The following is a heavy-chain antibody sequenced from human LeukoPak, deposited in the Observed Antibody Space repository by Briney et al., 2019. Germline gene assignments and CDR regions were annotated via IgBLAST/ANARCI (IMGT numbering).Heavy chain of an antibody. V-gene: IGHV1-2*02. CDR1: GYTLTGYY. CDR2: INPKSGGT. J-gene: IGHJ5*02. D-gene: IGHD3/OR15-3a*01. CDR3: ARDGFLDWNDDLEQQFDP. Sequence: ASVKVSCKASGYTLTGYYMQWVRQAPGQGLEWMGWINPKSGGTNYAQKFQGRVTMTSDTSISTAYMELRSLRSDDTAVYYCARDGFLDWNDDLEQQFDPWGQGTLVTVSS.